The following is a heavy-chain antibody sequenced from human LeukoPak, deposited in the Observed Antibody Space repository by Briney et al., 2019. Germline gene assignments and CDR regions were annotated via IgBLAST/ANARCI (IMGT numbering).Heavy chain of an antibody. Sequence: PGGSLRLSCAASGFTFSSYGMHWVRQAPGKGLEWVAFIRSDGSTKYYADSVKGRFTISRDNSKNTLYLQMNSLRVEDTAVYYCAREDHSNYNYWGQGTLVTVSS. CDR3: AREDHSNYNY. J-gene: IGHJ4*02. V-gene: IGHV3-30*02. D-gene: IGHD4-11*01. CDR2: IRSDGSTK. CDR1: GFTFSSYG.